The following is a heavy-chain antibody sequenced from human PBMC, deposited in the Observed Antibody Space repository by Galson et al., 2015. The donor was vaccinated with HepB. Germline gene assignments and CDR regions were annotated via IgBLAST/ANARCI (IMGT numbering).Heavy chain of an antibody. J-gene: IGHJ6*02. Sequence: SLRLSCAASGFIFSDYGIHWVRRAPGKGLEWVAVISHDGANKTYTDVVKVRYTISSDNSKNSLYLQMHSISPEDTVTYYCAKVKNTGPKYYYAMDVWGPATTGTV. CDR2: ISHDGANK. CDR3: AKVKNTGPKYYYAMDV. CDR1: GFIFSDYG. D-gene: IGHD1-14*01. V-gene: IGHV3-30*18.